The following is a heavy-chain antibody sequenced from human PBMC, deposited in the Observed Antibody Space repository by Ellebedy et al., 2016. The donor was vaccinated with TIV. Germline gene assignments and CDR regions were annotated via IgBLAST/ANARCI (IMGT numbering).Heavy chain of an antibody. CDR3: ARPTTVTTSVYYGMDV. CDR1: GFTFSSYW. D-gene: IGHD4-17*01. J-gene: IGHJ6*02. V-gene: IGHV3-7*01. Sequence: GGSLRLXXAASGFTFSSYWMSWVRQAPGKGLEWVANIKQDGSEKYYVDSVKGRFTISRDNAKNSLYLQMNSLRAEDTAVYYCARPTTVTTSVYYGMDVWGQGTTVTVSS. CDR2: IKQDGSEK.